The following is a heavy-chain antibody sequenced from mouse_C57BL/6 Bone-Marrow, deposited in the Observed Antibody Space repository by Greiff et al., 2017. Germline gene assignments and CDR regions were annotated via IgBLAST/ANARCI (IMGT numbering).Heavy chain of an antibody. D-gene: IGHD4-1*01. Sequence: QVQLQQPGAELVKPGASVQVSCKASGYTFTSYWMHWVQQRPGQGLEWIGRIHPSDSDTNYNQKFKGKATLTVDKSSSTAYMQLSSLTSEDSAVYYCAMGRHWERTWFAYWGQGTLVTVSA. J-gene: IGHJ3*01. CDR1: GYTFTSYW. CDR2: IHPSDSDT. CDR3: AMGRHWERTWFAY. V-gene: IGHV1-74*01.